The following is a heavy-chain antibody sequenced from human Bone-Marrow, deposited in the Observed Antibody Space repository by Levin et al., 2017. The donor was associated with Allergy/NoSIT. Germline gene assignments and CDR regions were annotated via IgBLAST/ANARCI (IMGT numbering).Heavy chain of an antibody. D-gene: IGHD2-21*02. J-gene: IGHJ3*02. CDR1: GFSFSNYK. Sequence: PGGSLRLSCAASGFSFSNYKMNWVRQAPGKGLEWVSYISTSGGPIYYADSVKGRFTISRDDAKNSLYLQMSSLRAEDTAVYFCVRDILTANDAFDIWGQGTMVTVSS. V-gene: IGHV3-48*01. CDR3: VRDILTANDAFDI. CDR2: ISTSGGPI.